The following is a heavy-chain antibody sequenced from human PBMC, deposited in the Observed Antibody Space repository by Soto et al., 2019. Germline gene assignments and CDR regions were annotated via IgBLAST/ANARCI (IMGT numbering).Heavy chain of an antibody. D-gene: IGHD3-10*01. Sequence: GASVKVSCKASGGTFSSYAISWVRQAPGQGLEWMGGIIPIFGTANYAQKFQGRVTITADKSTSTAYMELSSLRSEDTAVYYCARDMVRGDRYYYYSGMDVWGQGTTVTVSS. CDR3: ARDMVRGDRYYYYSGMDV. J-gene: IGHJ6*02. CDR1: GGTFSSYA. V-gene: IGHV1-69*06. CDR2: IIPIFGTA.